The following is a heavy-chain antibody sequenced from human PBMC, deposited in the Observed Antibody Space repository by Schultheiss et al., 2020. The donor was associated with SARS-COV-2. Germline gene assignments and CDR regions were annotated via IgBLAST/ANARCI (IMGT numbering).Heavy chain of an antibody. V-gene: IGHV2-26*01. CDR2: IFSNDEK. J-gene: IGHJ6*03. Sequence: SGPTLVKPTQTLTLTCTFSGFSLSTSGMCVSWIRQPPGKALEWLAHIFSNDEKSYSTSLKSRLTISKDTSKSQVVLTMTNMDPVDTATYYCARIDFWSGYYYYYYYYMDVWGKGTTVTVYS. D-gene: IGHD3-3*01. CDR3: ARIDFWSGYYYYYYYYMDV. CDR1: GFSLSTSGMC.